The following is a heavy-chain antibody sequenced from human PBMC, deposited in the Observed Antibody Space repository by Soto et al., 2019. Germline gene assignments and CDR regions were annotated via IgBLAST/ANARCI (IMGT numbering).Heavy chain of an antibody. CDR1: GFTFSSYA. CDR2: ISGSDDST. J-gene: IGHJ4*02. Sequence: EVQLLESGGGLVQPGESLRLSCAASGFTFSSYAMSWVRQAPGKGLEWVSVISGSDDSTYYAASVKGRFTISRDNSKNTLYLPMNSLRAEDRAVDYCAKRSSSSTFDYWGEGTLVTVAS. D-gene: IGHD6-6*01. CDR3: AKRSSSSTFDY. V-gene: IGHV3-23*01.